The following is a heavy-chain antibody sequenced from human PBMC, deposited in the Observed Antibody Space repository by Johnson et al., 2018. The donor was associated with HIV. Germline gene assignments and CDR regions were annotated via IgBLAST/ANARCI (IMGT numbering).Heavy chain of an antibody. CDR2: ISYDGSNK. CDR1: GFTVSSNY. CDR3: ARDKWELLGAFDI. V-gene: IGHV3-30-3*01. Sequence: QVQLVESGGCLVQPGGSLRLSCAASGFTVSSNYMSWVRQAPGKGLEWVAVISYDGSNKYYADSVKGRFTISRDNSKNTLYLQTNSLRGEDTAVYYCARDKWELLGAFDIWGLGTKVTVSS. J-gene: IGHJ3*02. D-gene: IGHD1-26*01.